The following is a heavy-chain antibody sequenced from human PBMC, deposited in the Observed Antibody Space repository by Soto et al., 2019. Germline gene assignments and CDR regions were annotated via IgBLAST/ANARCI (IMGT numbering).Heavy chain of an antibody. CDR2: IYYSGNT. Sequence: SETLSLTCTVSGGSISSTGYYWGWIRQPPGKGLEWIGSIYYSGNTYYNPSLLSRVTISVDTSKNELRSLTSDDTAKYYCAKNGQPPYYYYGMDVWGQGTTVTVSS. V-gene: IGHV4-39*01. CDR3: AKNGQPPYYYYGMDV. J-gene: IGHJ6*02. D-gene: IGHD2-8*01. CDR1: GGSISSTGYY.